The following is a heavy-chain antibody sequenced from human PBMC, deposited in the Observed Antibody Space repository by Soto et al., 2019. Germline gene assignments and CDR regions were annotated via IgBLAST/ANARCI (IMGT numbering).Heavy chain of an antibody. D-gene: IGHD2-8*01. CDR2: TRNKANRYTT. Sequence: EVQLVESGGGLVQPGGSLRLSCAASGFTLSDYYMEWVRQAPGQGLEWIGLTRNKANRYTTEYAASVKGSFTIARDDSKNSLYLQTSSLHTEDTALYYCSRSRPGVTHDSWGQGTLVTVSS. J-gene: IGHJ4*02. CDR1: GFTLSDYY. V-gene: IGHV3-72*01. CDR3: SRSRPGVTHDS.